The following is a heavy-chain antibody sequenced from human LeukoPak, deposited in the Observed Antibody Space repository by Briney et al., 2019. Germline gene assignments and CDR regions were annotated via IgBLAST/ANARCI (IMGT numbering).Heavy chain of an antibody. Sequence: SGGSLRLSCAASGFTFSSHGMHWVRQAPGKGLEWVAFIRYDGSNKYYADSVKGRFTISRDNSKNTLYLQVNSLRPEDSAVHYCAKDGRGSGYFPDYWGQGTLVTVSS. CDR1: GFTFSSHG. CDR3: AKDGRGSGYFPDY. CDR2: IRYDGSNK. J-gene: IGHJ4*02. V-gene: IGHV3-30*02. D-gene: IGHD3-22*01.